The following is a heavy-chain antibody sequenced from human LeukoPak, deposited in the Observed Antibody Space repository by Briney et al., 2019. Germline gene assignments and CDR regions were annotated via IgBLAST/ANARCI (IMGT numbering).Heavy chain of an antibody. Sequence: GGSLRLSCAASGFTFDDYAMHWVRQAPGKGLEWVSGISWNSGSIGYADSVKGRFTISRDNAKNSLYLQMNSLRAEDTASYYCAKDSGAATYYFDYWGQGTLVTVSS. D-gene: IGHD3-10*01. CDR1: GFTFDDYA. CDR3: AKDSGAATYYFDY. J-gene: IGHJ4*02. V-gene: IGHV3-9*01. CDR2: ISWNSGSI.